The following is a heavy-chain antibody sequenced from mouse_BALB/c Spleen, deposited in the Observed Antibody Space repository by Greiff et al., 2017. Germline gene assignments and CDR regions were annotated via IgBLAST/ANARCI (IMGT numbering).Heavy chain of an antibody. CDR2: IRNKANGYTT. D-gene: IGHD2-12*01. Sequence: EVMLVESGGGLVQPGGSLRLSCATSGFTFTDYYMSWVRQPPGKALEWLGFIRNKANGYTTEYSASVKGRFTISRDNSQSILYLQMNTLRAEDSATYYCACPYSYDWDYYAMDYWGQGTSVTVSS. CDR1: GFTFTDYY. CDR3: ACPYSYDWDYYAMDY. V-gene: IGHV7-3*02. J-gene: IGHJ4*01.